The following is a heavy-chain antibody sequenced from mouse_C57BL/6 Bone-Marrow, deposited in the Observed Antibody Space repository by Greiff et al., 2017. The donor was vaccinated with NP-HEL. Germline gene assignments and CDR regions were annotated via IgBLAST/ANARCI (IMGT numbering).Heavy chain of an antibody. D-gene: IGHD4-1*01. CDR1: GYTFTSYW. J-gene: IGHJ1*03. CDR2: INPSNGGT. Sequence: QVQLQQPGTELVKPGASVKLSCKASGYTFTSYWMHWVKQRPGQGLEWIGDINPSNGGTNYNEKFKSKATLTVDKSSSTAYMQLSSLTSEDSAVYYCATWDGGDWYFDVWGTGTTVTVSS. CDR3: ATWDGGDWYFDV. V-gene: IGHV1-53*01.